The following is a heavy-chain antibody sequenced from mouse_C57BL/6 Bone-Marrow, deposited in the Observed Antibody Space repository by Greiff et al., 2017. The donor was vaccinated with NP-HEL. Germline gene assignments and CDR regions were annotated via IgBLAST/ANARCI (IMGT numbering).Heavy chain of an antibody. D-gene: IGHD1-1*01. Sequence: VQLKESGAELVRPGASVKLSCTASGFNIKDDYMHWVKQRPEQGLEWIGWIDPENGDTEYASKFQGKATITADTSSNTAYLQLSSLTSEDTAVYYCTTHFYYGSSSWYFDVWGTGTTVTVSS. CDR3: TTHFYYGSSSWYFDV. V-gene: IGHV14-4*01. J-gene: IGHJ1*03. CDR1: GFNIKDDY. CDR2: IDPENGDT.